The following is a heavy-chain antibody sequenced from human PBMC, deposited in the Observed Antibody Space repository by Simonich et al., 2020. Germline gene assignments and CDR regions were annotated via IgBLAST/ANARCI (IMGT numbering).Heavy chain of an antibody. CDR3: ARHKGYCSGGSCYSHWYFDL. D-gene: IGHD2-15*01. Sequence: QLQLQESGPGLGKPSETLSLTFSVSGGAHSSCSYYWGWIRRPPRRGREWIGSIYYSGSNHYNPSLKSSDTISVHTSKNQFSLKLSSGTAADTAVYYCARHKGYCSGGSCYSHWYFDLWGRGTLVTVSS. V-gene: IGHV4-39*01. J-gene: IGHJ2*01. CDR1: GGAHSSCSYY. CDR2: IYYSGSN.